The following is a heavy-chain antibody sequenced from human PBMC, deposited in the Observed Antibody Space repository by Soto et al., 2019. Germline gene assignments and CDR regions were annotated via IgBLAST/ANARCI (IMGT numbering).Heavy chain of an antibody. CDR1: GDSVSSNSVA. D-gene: IGHD5-18*01. J-gene: IGHJ6*02. CDR3: AREGRWGYGYGYYYYYGMDV. V-gene: IGHV6-1*01. CDR2: TYYRSKWYN. Sequence: PSQTLSLTCAISGDSVSSNSVAWNWIRQSPSRGLEWLGRTYYRSKWYNDFAPSVKSRITINADTSKNQFSLQLNSVTPEDTAVYYCAREGRWGYGYGYYYYYGMDVWGQGTTVTVSS.